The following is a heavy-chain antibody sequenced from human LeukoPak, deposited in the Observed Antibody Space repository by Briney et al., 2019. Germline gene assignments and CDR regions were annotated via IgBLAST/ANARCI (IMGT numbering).Heavy chain of an antibody. V-gene: IGHV4-39*01. D-gene: IGHD3-10*01. CDR2: FSYSRNT. CDR3: ARLSPYLGSGSSAFPDDF. Sequence: SETLSLTCTVSGGPISSSRYYWGWIRQPPGKGLEWIGSFSYSRNTYYNPSLKSRVTMSVDTSKNQFSLRLSSVTGADTAVYYCARLSPYLGSGSSAFPDDFWGQGALVTVSS. J-gene: IGHJ4*02. CDR1: GGPISSSRYY.